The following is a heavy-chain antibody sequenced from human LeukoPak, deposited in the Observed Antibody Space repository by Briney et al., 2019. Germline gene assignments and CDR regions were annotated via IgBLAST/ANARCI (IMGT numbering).Heavy chain of an antibody. CDR2: IYPDDSDT. V-gene: IGHV5-51*01. J-gene: IGHJ4*02. CDR1: GYSFTNYW. CDR3: ARSGRLGYCSGGSCFRGDY. D-gene: IGHD2-15*01. Sequence: GESLKISCKVSGYSFTNYWSGWVRQMPGKGLEWMGIIYPDDSDTKYSPSFQGQVTISADKSISTAYLQWSSLKASDTAMYYCARSGRLGYCSGGSCFRGDYWGQGTLVTVSS.